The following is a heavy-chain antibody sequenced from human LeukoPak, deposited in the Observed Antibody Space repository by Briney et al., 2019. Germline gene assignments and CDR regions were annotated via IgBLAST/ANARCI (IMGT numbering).Heavy chain of an antibody. Sequence: PGGSLRLSCAASGFTFSSDWMHWVLQAPGKGLMWVSRINGDGRIPYYADSVKGRFTISRDNAKNTLYLQMNSLRAEDTAVYYCARDRGITGTMPLDYWGQGTLVTVSS. D-gene: IGHD1-7*01. CDR3: ARDRGITGTMPLDY. CDR1: GFTFSSDW. CDR2: INGDGRIP. V-gene: IGHV3-74*01. J-gene: IGHJ4*02.